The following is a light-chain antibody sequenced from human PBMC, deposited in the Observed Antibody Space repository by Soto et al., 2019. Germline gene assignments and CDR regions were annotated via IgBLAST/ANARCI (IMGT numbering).Light chain of an antibody. CDR3: NSYTGSGIV. CDR1: SSDVGGYNY. CDR2: EVS. V-gene: IGLV2-14*01. Sequence: QSALTQPASVSGSPGQSITISFTGTSSDVGGYNYVSWYQHHPGKAPKLMIYEVSNRPSGVSYRFSGSKSGNTASLTISGLQAEDEADYYCNSYTGSGIVFGTGTKVTVL. J-gene: IGLJ1*01.